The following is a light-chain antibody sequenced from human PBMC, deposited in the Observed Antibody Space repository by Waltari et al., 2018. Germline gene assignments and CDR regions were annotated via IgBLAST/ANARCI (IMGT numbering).Light chain of an antibody. V-gene: IGLV2-14*01. CDR3: SSYTSSSTVV. CDR2: EVS. J-gene: IGLJ2*01. Sequence: QSAPSQPASVSGSPGQSITISCTGSSSDVGGYNYVSWYQQHPGKAPKLLIYEVSNRPSGVSNRLSGSKSGNTASLTISGLQAEDEADYYCSSYTSSSTVVFGGGTKVTVL. CDR1: SSDVGGYNY.